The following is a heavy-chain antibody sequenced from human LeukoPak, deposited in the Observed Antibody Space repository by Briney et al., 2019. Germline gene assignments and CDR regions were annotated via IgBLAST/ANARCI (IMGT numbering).Heavy chain of an antibody. CDR3: ARGYCSSTNCPIDY. D-gene: IGHD2-2*01. CDR1: GFTFSSHS. J-gene: IGHJ4*02. V-gene: IGHV3-21*01. Sequence: PGGSLRLSCAASGFTFSSHSMNWVRQAQGKGLEWVSFISSSSNYIYYADSVKGRFTISRDNAKNSLYLQMNSLRAEDTAVYYCARGYCSSTNCPIDYWGQGTLVTVSS. CDR2: ISSSSNYI.